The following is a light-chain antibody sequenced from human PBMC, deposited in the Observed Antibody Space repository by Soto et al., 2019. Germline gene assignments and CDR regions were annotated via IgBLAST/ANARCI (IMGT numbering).Light chain of an antibody. CDR3: QQYNNWLWT. V-gene: IGKV3-20*01. J-gene: IGKJ1*01. CDR2: GAS. CDR1: QSVSSSY. Sequence: IVLTQSPGTLSLSPGERATLSCRASQSVSSSYLAWYQQKPGQAPRLLSYGASSRATGIPDRFIGSGSGTEFTLTISSLKSEDFAVYYCQQYNNWLWTFGQGTKVDIK.